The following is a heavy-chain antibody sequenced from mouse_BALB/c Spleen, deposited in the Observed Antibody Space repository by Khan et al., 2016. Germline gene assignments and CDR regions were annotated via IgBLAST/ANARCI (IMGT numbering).Heavy chain of an antibody. CDR3: AREGGIYYGYDWFAY. CDR1: GYIFTDYN. V-gene: IGHV1S29*02. CDR2: IYPYNGGS. D-gene: IGHD2-2*01. Sequence: VQLKQSGPELVKPGASMKISCKASGYIFTDYNIHWVKQSHGKSLEWIGYIYPYNGGSGYNQKFKSKATLTVDNSSSTAYMELRSLTSEDSAVXYCAREGGIYYGYDWFAYWGQGTLVTISA. J-gene: IGHJ3*01.